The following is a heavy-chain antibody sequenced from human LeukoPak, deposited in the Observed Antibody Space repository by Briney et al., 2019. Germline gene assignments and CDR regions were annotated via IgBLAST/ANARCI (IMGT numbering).Heavy chain of an antibody. Sequence: SETLSLTCNVSGGSISSYDWSWIRQPAGKGLEWIGRINNSGTTTYNPALRSRVTVSVGTSKNQFSLKLSSVTAADTALYYCARHVGSGYFFDFWGQGTLVTVSS. J-gene: IGHJ4*02. V-gene: IGHV4-4*07. CDR3: ARHVGSGYFFDF. D-gene: IGHD3-22*01. CDR2: INNSGTT. CDR1: GGSISSYD.